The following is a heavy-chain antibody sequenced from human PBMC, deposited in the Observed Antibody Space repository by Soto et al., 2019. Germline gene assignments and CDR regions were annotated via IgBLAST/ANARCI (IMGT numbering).Heavy chain of an antibody. J-gene: IGHJ4*01. CDR2: IYHSGST. CDR1: GGSISSSNW. Sequence: QVQLQESGPGLVKPSGTLSLTCAVSGGSISSSNWWSWVRQPPGKGLEWIGEIYHSGSTNYNPSLKTRVTISVDKSKNQFSLKLRSVTAAATAVYYCAREPGYCSGGSCYSFDYWGHGTLVTVSS. CDR3: AREPGYCSGGSCYSFDY. D-gene: IGHD2-15*01. V-gene: IGHV4-4*02.